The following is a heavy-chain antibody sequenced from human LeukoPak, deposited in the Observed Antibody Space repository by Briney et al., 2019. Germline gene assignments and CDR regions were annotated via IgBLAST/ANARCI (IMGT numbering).Heavy chain of an antibody. CDR1: GYTFTGYY. J-gene: IGHJ4*02. CDR2: MNPNSGIT. CDR3: ARGTILVPLDY. Sequence: ASVKVSCKASGYTFTGYYMHWVRQAPGQGLEWMGWMNPNSGITGYAQKLQGRVTMTRNTSISTAYMELSSLRSEDTAVYYCARGTILVPLDYWGQGTLVTVSS. V-gene: IGHV1-8*02. D-gene: IGHD3-22*01.